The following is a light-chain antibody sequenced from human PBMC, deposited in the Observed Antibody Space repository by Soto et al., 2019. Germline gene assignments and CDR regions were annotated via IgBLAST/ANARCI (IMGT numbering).Light chain of an antibody. Sequence: EIVLSQSPGTVSLSQRERATLSCRASQSVSNNYLAWYQQKPGQAPRLLIYGASNRATGIPDRFSGSGSGTDFTLTISSLEPEDFGVYYCLHRMNWPLPFGGGTKVDIK. CDR3: LHRMNWPLP. CDR1: QSVSNNY. J-gene: IGKJ4*01. CDR2: GAS. V-gene: IGKV3D-20*02.